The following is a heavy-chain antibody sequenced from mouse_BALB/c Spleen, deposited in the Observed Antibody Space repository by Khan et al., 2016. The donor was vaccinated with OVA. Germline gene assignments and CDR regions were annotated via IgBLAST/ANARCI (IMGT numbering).Heavy chain of an antibody. CDR1: GFTLTAYY. D-gene: IGHD1-1*01. Sequence: QVQLQQSGPELVKPGASVKISCKASGFTLTAYYINWVKQKPGQGLEWIGWLYPGSGNTKYNEKFKGMATLTVDKSSSTAYMQLSSLTSEDTAVYFCAKGGYYGNSLFDYWGQGTTLTVSS. V-gene: IGHV1-84*02. CDR3: AKGGYYGNSLFDY. J-gene: IGHJ2*01. CDR2: LYPGSGNT.